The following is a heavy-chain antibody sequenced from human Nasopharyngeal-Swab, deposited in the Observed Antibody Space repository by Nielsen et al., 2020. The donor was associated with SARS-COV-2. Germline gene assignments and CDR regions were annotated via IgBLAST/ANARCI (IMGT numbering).Heavy chain of an antibody. J-gene: IGHJ6*03. CDR1: GYTFTIYA. CDR2: INTNTGNP. CDR3: ARSPYYYYMDV. V-gene: IGHV7-4-1*02. Sequence: ASVKVSCKASGYTFTIYAMNWVRQAPGQGLERMGWINTNTGNPTYAQGFTGRFVFSLDTSVSTAYLQNSSLKAEDTAVYYCARSPYYYYMDVWGKGTTVTVSS.